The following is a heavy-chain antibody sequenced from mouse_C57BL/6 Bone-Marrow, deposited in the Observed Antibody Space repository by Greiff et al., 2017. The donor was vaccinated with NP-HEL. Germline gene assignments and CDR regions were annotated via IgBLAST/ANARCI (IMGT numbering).Heavy chain of an antibody. D-gene: IGHD4-1*01. J-gene: IGHJ4*01. CDR3: AKNKKLGRAMDY. CDR2: IWRGGST. CDR1: GFSLTSYG. V-gene: IGHV2-5*01. Sequence: VQLQQSGPGLVQPSQSLSITCTVSGFSLTSYGVHWVHQSPGKGLEWLGVIWRGGSTDYNAAFMSRLSITKDNSKSQVFCKMNSLQADDTAIYYCAKNKKLGRAMDYWGQGTSVTVSS.